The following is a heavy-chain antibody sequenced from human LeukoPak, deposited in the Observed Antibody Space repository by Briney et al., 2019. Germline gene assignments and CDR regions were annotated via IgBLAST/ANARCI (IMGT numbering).Heavy chain of an antibody. J-gene: IGHJ5*02. D-gene: IGHD3-3*01. CDR1: GFTFSHYG. V-gene: IGHV3-30*02. CDR2: KQNDGSTT. CDR3: GREQSGYYVHAFEP. Sequence: GGSLRLSCAASGFTFSHYGMHWVRQAPGKGLEWVAFKQNDGSTTFYADSVKGRFTISRDNSKNTVFLQMNSLRTDDTAVYYCGREQSGYYVHAFEPWGQGTLVTVSS.